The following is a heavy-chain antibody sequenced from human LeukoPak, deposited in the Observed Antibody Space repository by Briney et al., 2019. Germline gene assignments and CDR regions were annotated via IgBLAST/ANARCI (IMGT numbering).Heavy chain of an antibody. V-gene: IGHV3-23*01. CDR1: GFTFNIHA. D-gene: IGHD5-24*01. Sequence: GGSLRLSCAASGFTFNIHAMDSVRQAPGKRLEWVSRISGIGISIYYADSVKGRFTISRDNSKNTVYLQMNRLIAEDTAVYYCAKDMHGYDRPVDYWGRGTQVIVSS. CDR2: ISGIGISI. CDR3: AKDMHGYDRPVDY. J-gene: IGHJ4*02.